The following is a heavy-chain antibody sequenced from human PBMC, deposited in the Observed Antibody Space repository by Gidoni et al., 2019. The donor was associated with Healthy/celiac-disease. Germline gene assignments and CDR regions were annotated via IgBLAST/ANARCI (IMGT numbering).Heavy chain of an antibody. D-gene: IGHD2-21*02. V-gene: IGHV3-43*01. CDR1: GFTFEDYT. Sequence: EVQRVESGGVVVQPGGSLRLACAAAGFTFEDYTMHWVRQAPGKGREWVSLISWDGGSTYYADSVKGRFTISRDNSKNSLYLQMNSLRTEDTALYYCAKPAHIVVVTATDAFDIWGQGTMVTVSS. J-gene: IGHJ3*02. CDR2: ISWDGGST. CDR3: AKPAHIVVVTATDAFDI.